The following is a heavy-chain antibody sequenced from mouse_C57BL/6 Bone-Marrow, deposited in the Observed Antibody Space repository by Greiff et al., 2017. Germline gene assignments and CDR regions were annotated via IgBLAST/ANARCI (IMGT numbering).Heavy chain of an antibody. CDR2: IHPNSGST. J-gene: IGHJ4*01. V-gene: IGHV1-64*01. CDR1: GYTFTSYW. Sequence: QVQLKQSGAELVKPGASVKLSCKASGYTFTSYWMHWVKRRPGQGLEWIGMIHPNSGSTNYNEKFKSKATLTVDKSSSTAYMQLSSLTSEDSAVYYCASNYYGSSYEGAMDYWGQGTSVTVSS. CDR3: ASNYYGSSYEGAMDY. D-gene: IGHD1-1*01.